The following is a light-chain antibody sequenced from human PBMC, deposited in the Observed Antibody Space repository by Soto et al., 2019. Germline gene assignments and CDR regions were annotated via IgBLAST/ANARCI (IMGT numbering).Light chain of an antibody. CDR2: GAS. Sequence: EIVMTQSPATLSVSPGERVTLSCRASQSVSANLSCHQQKPGQAPRLLIYGASTRATGIPARFSGGGSGTEFTLTISSRQSEDFAVYYCQQYDNWPPGTFGQGTKVEIK. CDR3: QQYDNWPPGT. J-gene: IGKJ1*01. V-gene: IGKV3-15*01. CDR1: QSVSAN.